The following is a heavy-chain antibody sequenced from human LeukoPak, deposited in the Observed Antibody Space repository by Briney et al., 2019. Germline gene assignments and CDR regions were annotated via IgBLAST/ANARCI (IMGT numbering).Heavy chain of an antibody. CDR3: AREGKGGYDSSGYYFDY. CDR1: GGSISSYY. J-gene: IGHJ4*02. Sequence: SETLSLTCTVSGGSISSYYWSWIRQPPGKGLEWIGYIYYSGSTNYNPSLKSRVTISVDTSENQFSLKLSSVTAADTAVYYCAREGKGGYDSSGYYFDYWGQGTLVTVSS. V-gene: IGHV4-59*01. D-gene: IGHD3-22*01. CDR2: IYYSGST.